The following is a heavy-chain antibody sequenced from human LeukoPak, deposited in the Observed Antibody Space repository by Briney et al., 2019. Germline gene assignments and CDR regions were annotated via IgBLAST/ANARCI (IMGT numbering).Heavy chain of an antibody. Sequence: GGSLRLSCAASGFTFSSYWMNWARQAPGKGLEWVASINHNGNVNYYVDSVKGRFTISRDNAKNSLYLQMNSLTTEDTALYYCAKDRLGKDYGDYDGIDYWGQGALVTVSA. CDR3: AKDRLGKDYGDYDGIDY. CDR2: INHNGNVN. V-gene: IGHV3-7*03. CDR1: GFTFSSYW. J-gene: IGHJ4*02. D-gene: IGHD4-17*01.